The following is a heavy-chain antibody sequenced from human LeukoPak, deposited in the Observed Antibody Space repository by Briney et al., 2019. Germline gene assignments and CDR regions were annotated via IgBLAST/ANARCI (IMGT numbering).Heavy chain of an antibody. CDR1: GASIRSYF. J-gene: IGHJ3*02. D-gene: IGHD5-12*01. CDR3: ARGLVLATDDAFDI. CDR2: VYDNDIS. V-gene: IGHV4-59*01. Sequence: SETLSLTCSVSGASIRSYFWSWIRPSPGKGLEWIGYVYDNDISNFNPSLESRVTILVDRSKSQFSLKLRSVTAADTAVYYCARGLVLATDDAFDIWGPGTMVTVSS.